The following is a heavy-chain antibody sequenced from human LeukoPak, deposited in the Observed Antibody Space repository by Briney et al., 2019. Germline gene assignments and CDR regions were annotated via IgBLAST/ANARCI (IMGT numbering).Heavy chain of an antibody. D-gene: IGHD4-17*01. J-gene: IGHJ4*02. V-gene: IGHV4-59*01. Sequence: SETLSLTCTVSGGSISGYYWSWIRQPPGKGLEWIGYIYYSGSTNYTPSLKSRVTISVDTSKNQFSLKLSSVTAADTAVYYCARGGGVTVTIFDYWGQGTLVTVSS. CDR2: IYYSGST. CDR1: GGSISGYY. CDR3: ARGGGVTVTIFDY.